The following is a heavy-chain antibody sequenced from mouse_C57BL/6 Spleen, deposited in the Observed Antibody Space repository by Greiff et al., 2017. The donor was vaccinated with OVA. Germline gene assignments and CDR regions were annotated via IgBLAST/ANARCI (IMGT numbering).Heavy chain of an antibody. CDR1: GYTFTSYW. V-gene: IGHV1-69*02. D-gene: IGHD1-2*01. Sequence: QVQLQQPGAELVKPGASVKLSCKASGYTFTSYWMHWVKQRPGQGLEWIGEIDPSDSYTNYNQKFKGKTTLTVDKSSSTAYMQLSSLTSEDSAGDYCGGGGDEDDGLDDWGKGTTLTVSS. CDR2: IDPSDSYT. CDR3: GGGGDEDDGLDD. J-gene: IGHJ2*01.